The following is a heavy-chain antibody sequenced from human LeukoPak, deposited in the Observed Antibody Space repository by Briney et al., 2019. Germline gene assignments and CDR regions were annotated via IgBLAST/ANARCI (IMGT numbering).Heavy chain of an antibody. CDR3: ARDHRRRYCSSTSCYLGWFDP. J-gene: IGHJ5*02. Sequence: EASVKVSCKASGGTFSSYAISWVRHAPGQGLEWMGGIIPIFGTANYAQKFQGTVTITADESTSTAYMELSSLRSEDTAVYCCARDHRRRYCSSTSCYLGWFDPWGQGTLVTVSS. CDR1: GGTFSSYA. V-gene: IGHV1-69*13. D-gene: IGHD2-2*01. CDR2: IIPIFGTA.